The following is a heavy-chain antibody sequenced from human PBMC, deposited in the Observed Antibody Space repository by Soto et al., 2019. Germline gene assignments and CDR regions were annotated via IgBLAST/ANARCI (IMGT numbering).Heavy chain of an antibody. CDR2: IIPFFNTP. J-gene: IGHJ4*02. CDR1: ADTFSSYA. V-gene: IGHV1-69*13. D-gene: IGHD2-21*01. Sequence: ASVKVSCKGSADTFSSYAIRWVRQAPGQGLDWMGGIIPFFNTPNYAQKFQGRVTITADESTSTAYMDLSSLRSEDTAMYYCAAESAYGGNPLAFLYWGQGTLVTVSS. CDR3: AAESAYGGNPLAFLY.